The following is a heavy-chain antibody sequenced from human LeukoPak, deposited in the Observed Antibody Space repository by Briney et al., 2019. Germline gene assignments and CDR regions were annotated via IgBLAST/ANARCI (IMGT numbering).Heavy chain of an antibody. D-gene: IGHD2-15*01. CDR1: GFTFSSYS. Sequence: GGSLRLSXAASGFTFSSYSMNWVRQAPGKGLEWVSSISSSSYIYYADSVKGRFTISRDNAKNSLYLQMNSLRAEDTAVYYCARGAGECSGGSCYVINWFDPWGQGTLVTVSS. CDR3: ARGAGECSGGSCYVINWFDP. V-gene: IGHV3-21*01. J-gene: IGHJ5*02. CDR2: ISSSSYI.